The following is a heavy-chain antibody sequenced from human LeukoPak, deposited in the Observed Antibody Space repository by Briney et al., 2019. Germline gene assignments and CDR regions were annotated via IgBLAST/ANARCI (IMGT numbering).Heavy chain of an antibody. D-gene: IGHD6-19*01. Sequence: ASVKVSCKASGYTFTGYYMHWVRQAPGQGLEWMGWINPNSGGTNYAQQFQDRVTMTRDTSISSTYMELSRLKSDDTAVYYCVRDLGISGWYAPPLGYFDSWGQGTLVTVSS. J-gene: IGHJ4*02. CDR1: GYTFTGYY. CDR3: VRDLGISGWYAPPLGYFDS. V-gene: IGHV1-2*02. CDR2: INPNSGGT.